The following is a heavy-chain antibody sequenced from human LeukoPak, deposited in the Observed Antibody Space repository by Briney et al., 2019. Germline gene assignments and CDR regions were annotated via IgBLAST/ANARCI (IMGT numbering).Heavy chain of an antibody. CDR2: IYYSVST. CDR3: ARDRGSGYYLDY. Sequence: PSETLSLTCTVSGGSISSGGYYWSWIRQHPGKGLEWIGYIYYSVSTYYNPSLKSRDTISVDTSKNQFSLKLSSVTAADTAVYYCARDRGSGYYLDYWGQGTLVTVSS. CDR1: GGSISSGGYY. D-gene: IGHD3-22*01. V-gene: IGHV4-31*03. J-gene: IGHJ4*02.